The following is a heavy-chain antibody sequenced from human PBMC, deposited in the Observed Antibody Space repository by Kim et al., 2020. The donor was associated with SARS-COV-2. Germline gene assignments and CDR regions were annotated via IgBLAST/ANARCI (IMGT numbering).Heavy chain of an antibody. CDR1: GVSLSSDHYY. CDR2: IHYTGST. V-gene: IGHV4-61*01. J-gene: IGHJ4*02. CDR3: ARGWRGGSSWYYFDY. D-gene: IGHD6-13*01. Sequence: SETLSLTCSVSGVSLSSDHYYWSWIRQTPGKGLEYIGYIHYTGSTTYNASLKSRVTISRDTSKNQFSLKLTSVTAADTAVYFCARGWRGGSSWYYFDYWGQGTLVTVSS.